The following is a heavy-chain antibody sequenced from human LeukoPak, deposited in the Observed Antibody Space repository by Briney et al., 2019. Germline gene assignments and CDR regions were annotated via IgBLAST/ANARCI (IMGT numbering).Heavy chain of an antibody. D-gene: IGHD2-2*01. CDR1: GGTFNNYA. Sequence: SVKVSCKASGGTFNNYAITWVRQAPGQGLGWMGGIIPVFGTTNYAQKFQDRVTITADESTTTAYMELSSLRSEDTAVYYCAREVPTVLLPTAMMGWFDPWGQGTLVTVSS. CDR3: AREVPTVLLPTAMMGWFDP. V-gene: IGHV1-69*01. J-gene: IGHJ5*02. CDR2: IIPVFGTT.